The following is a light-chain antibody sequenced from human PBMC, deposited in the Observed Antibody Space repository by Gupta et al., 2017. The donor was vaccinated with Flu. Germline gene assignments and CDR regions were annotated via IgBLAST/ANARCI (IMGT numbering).Light chain of an antibody. CDR3: QQSSSFPIT. CDR2: GAS. V-gene: IGKV1-12*01. Sequence: STGSASVGDKVTITCRASQDISTWLAWYQQTPGKAPNVLIYGASALQIGVPSRFSGSGSGTDFTLIISNLQPEDFGVSYCQQSSSFPITFGQGT. CDR1: QDISTW. J-gene: IGKJ5*01.